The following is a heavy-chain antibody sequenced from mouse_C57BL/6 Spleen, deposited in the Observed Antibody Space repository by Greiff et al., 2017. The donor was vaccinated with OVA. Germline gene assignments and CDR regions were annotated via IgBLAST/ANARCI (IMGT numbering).Heavy chain of an antibody. CDR1: GFTYSSYA. CDR2: ISDGGSYT. D-gene: IGHD2-3*01. CDR3: ARDHDGYSLDY. J-gene: IGHJ2*01. Sequence: EVKLMESGGGLVKPGGSLKLSCAASGFTYSSYAMSWVRQTPEKRLEWVATISDGGSYTYYPDNVKGRFTISRDNAKNNLYLQMSHLKSEDTAMYYCARDHDGYSLDYWGQGTTLTVSS. V-gene: IGHV5-4*01.